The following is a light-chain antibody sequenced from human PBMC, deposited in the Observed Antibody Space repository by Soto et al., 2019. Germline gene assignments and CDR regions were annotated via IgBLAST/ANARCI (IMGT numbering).Light chain of an antibody. CDR3: AAWDASLNGWV. CDR1: TSNIGSNS. V-gene: IGLV1-44*01. Sequence: QSVLTQSPSASGTLGQRVTISCSGSTSNIGSNSVNWYQQLPGTAPKLLIYTNNQRPSGVPDRFSGSKSGTSGSLAISGLQSDDEADYYCAAWDASLNGWVFGGGIKLTVL. CDR2: TNN. J-gene: IGLJ3*02.